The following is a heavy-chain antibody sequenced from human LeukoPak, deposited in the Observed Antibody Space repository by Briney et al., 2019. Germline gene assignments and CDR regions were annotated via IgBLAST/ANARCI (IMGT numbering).Heavy chain of an antibody. D-gene: IGHD6-19*01. Sequence: SQTLSLTCTVSGGSISSGSYYWSWIRQPAGKGLEWIGRIYTSGSTNYNPSLKSRVTISVDTSKNQFSLKLSSVTAADTAVYYCARVHSGWSQGYFDYWGQGTLVTVSS. CDR1: GGSISSGSYY. J-gene: IGHJ4*02. CDR2: IYTSGST. V-gene: IGHV4-61*02. CDR3: ARVHSGWSQGYFDY.